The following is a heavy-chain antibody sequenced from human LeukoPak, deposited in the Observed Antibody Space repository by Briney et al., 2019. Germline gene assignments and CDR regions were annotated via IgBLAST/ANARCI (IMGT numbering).Heavy chain of an antibody. CDR1: GFTFSSYA. J-gene: IGHJ4*02. D-gene: IGHD2-21*02. CDR3: AKVASYCGGDCLDLYYFDY. Sequence: GGSLRLSCAASGFTFSSYAMSWVRQAPGKGLEWVSAISGSGGSTYYADSVKGRFTISRDNSKSTLCLQMNSLRAEDTAVYYCAKVASYCGGDCLDLYYFDYWGQGTLVTVSS. V-gene: IGHV3-23*01. CDR2: ISGSGGST.